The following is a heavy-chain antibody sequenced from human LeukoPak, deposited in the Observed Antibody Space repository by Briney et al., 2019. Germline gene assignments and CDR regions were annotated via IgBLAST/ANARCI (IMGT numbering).Heavy chain of an antibody. D-gene: IGHD6-6*01. CDR1: GFTFSSYG. CDR3: AKDRGIAARRSPLDY. CDR2: ISYDGSNK. Sequence: PGRSLRLSCAASGFTFSSYGMHWVRQAPGKGLEWVAVISYDGSNKYYADSVKGRFTISRDNSKNTLYLQMNSLRAEDTAVYYCAKDRGIAARRSPLDYWGQGTLVTVSS. V-gene: IGHV3-30*18. J-gene: IGHJ4*02.